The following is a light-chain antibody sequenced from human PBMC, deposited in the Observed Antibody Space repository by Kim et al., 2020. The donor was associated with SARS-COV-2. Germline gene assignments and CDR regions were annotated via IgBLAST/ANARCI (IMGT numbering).Light chain of an antibody. CDR3: QKYNSAPQT. CDR1: KSICHS. V-gene: IGKV1-27*01. J-gene: IGKJ1*01. Sequence: AYVGDRVTLTCRESKSICHSSVWSQQKTAKGPQILIYAASTLQSGVPSQFSGSGSGTDFSLTINSLQPQAVETYYCQKYNSAPQTFGQGTKVDIK. CDR2: AAS.